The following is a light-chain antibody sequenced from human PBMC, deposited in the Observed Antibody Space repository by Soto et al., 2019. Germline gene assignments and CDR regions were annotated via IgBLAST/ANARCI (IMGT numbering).Light chain of an antibody. Sequence: EIVMTQSPVTLSVSPGEGATLSCRVSQSISRNLAWYQQIPGQAPRLLIYGASARATGIPARFSGSGSGTEFTLTISSLQSEDFAVYYCQQYNNWRTFGQGTKVDIK. J-gene: IGKJ1*01. V-gene: IGKV3-15*01. CDR2: GAS. CDR3: QQYNNWRT. CDR1: QSISRN.